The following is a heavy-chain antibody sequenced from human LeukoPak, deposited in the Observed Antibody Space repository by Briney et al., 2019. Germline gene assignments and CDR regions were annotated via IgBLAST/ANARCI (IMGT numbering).Heavy chain of an antibody. Sequence: ASVKVSCKASGYTFTGYYMHWVRQAPGQGLEWMGWINPNSGGTNYAQKFQGRVTMTRDTSISTAYMELSRLRSDDTAVYYCARGYNDNSPKRNHKPLVYFDYWGQGTLVTVPS. J-gene: IGHJ4*02. CDR2: INPNSGGT. CDR1: GYTFTGYY. V-gene: IGHV1-2*02. CDR3: ARGYNDNSPKRNHKPLVYFDY. D-gene: IGHD3-9*01.